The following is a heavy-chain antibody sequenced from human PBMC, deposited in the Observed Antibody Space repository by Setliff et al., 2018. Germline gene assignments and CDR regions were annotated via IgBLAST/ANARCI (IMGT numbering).Heavy chain of an antibody. CDR1: GFTLTNAW. CDR2: IKQDGGEK. CDR3: ARDFSTGSSS. J-gene: IGHJ5*02. Sequence: PGGSLRLSCAASGFTLTNAWMTWVRQAPGKGLEWVANIKQDGGEKYYVGSVKGRFTISRDNANNLLYLHMSSLRAEDTAVYYCARDFSTGSSSWGQGTLVTVSS. D-gene: IGHD2-8*02. V-gene: IGHV3-7*03.